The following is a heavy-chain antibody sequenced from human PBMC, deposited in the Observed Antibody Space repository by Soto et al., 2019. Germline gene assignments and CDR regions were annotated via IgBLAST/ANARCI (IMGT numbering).Heavy chain of an antibody. J-gene: IGHJ3*02. Sequence: PGGSLRLSCAASGFTFSSYWMSWVRQAPGKGLEWVANIKQDGSEKYYVDSVKGRFTISRDNAKNSLYLQLNSLRAEDTAVYYCARVGLICSIIRCQHDGFDIWAQGTIVTVSS. D-gene: IGHD2-2*01. V-gene: IGHV3-7*01. CDR1: GFTFSSYW. CDR2: IKQDGSEK. CDR3: ARVGLICSIIRCQHDGFDI.